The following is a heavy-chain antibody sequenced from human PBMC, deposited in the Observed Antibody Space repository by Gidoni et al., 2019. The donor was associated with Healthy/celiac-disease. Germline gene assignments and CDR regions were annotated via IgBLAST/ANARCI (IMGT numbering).Heavy chain of an antibody. CDR2: ISGSGGST. J-gene: IGHJ5*02. V-gene: IGHV3-23*01. Sequence: EVQLLESGGGLVQPGGSLRLSCAASGFTFSSYAMRWVRQAPGKGLGWVSAISGSGGSTYYADSVKSRFTISRDNSKNTLYLQMNSLRAEDTAVYYCAKGGTIFGVDNWFDPWGQGTLVTVSS. CDR3: AKGGTIFGVDNWFDP. CDR1: GFTFSSYA. D-gene: IGHD3-3*01.